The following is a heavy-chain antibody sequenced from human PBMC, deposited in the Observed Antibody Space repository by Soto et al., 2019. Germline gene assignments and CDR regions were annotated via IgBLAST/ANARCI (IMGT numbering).Heavy chain of an antibody. D-gene: IGHD6-13*01. J-gene: IGHJ6*02. V-gene: IGHV1-69*13. Sequence: SVKVSCKASGGTFSSYAISWVRQAPGQGLEWMGGIIPIFGTTNYAQKSQGRVTVTADASTSTAYMELSSLRSEDTAVYYCARARMGNYYYFGMDLWGQGTTVTVSS. CDR3: ARARMGNYYYFGMDL. CDR2: IIPIFGTT. CDR1: GGTFSSYA.